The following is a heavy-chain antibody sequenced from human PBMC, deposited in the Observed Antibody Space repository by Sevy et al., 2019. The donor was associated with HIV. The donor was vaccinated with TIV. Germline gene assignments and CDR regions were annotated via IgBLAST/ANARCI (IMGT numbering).Heavy chain of an antibody. V-gene: IGHV4-38-2*01. J-gene: IGHJ4*02. Sequence: SETLSLTCAVSGYSISSGYYWGWIRQPPGKGLEWIGSIYHRGSTYYNPSLKSRFTISVDTSKNQFSLKLSSVTAADTAVYYCARPGRSSSSFYFDYWGQGTLVTVSS. D-gene: IGHD6-6*01. CDR2: IYHRGST. CDR1: GYSISSGYY. CDR3: ARPGRSSSSFYFDY.